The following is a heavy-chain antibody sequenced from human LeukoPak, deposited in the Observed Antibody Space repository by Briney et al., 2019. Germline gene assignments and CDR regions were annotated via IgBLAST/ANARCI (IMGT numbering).Heavy chain of an antibody. CDR1: GFTFSSYW. D-gene: IGHD1-1*01. CDR2: IKQDGSQK. Sequence: GGSLRLSCAASGFTFSSYWMSWVRQAPGKGLEWVANIKQDGSQKYYMDSVKGRFVISRDNAKNSLYLQMNSLRDEDTAVYYCARDLEYGTRSLFVLWGQGTLVTVSS. J-gene: IGHJ4*02. CDR3: ARDLEYGTRSLFVL. V-gene: IGHV3-7*01.